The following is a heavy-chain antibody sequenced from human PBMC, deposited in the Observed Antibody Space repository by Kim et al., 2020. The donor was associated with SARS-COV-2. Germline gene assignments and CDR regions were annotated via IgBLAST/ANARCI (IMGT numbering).Heavy chain of an antibody. CDR1: GFTFHNYA. V-gene: IGHV3-43*02. J-gene: IGHJ3*02. CDR2: ISGDGRGT. D-gene: IGHD6-13*01. CDR3: AKDAPYSSTWYDAFDI. Sequence: GGSLRLSCAASGFTFHNYAMHWVRQAPGKGLEWVSVISGDGRGTHYADSVKGRFTISRDNSKNSLYLQMKSLRIEDTGLYYCAKDAPYSSTWYDAFDIWGQGTMVTVSS.